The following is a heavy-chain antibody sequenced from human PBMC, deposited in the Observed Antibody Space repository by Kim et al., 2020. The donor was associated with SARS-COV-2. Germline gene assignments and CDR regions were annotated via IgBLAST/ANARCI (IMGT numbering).Heavy chain of an antibody. Sequence: LSLTCAASGFTFSSYGMHWVRQAPGKGLEWVAVIWYDGSNKYYADSVKGRFTISRDNSKNTLYLQMNSLRAEDTAVYYCARVGAQGSSSHFDYWGQGTLVTVSS. CDR3: ARVGAQGSSSHFDY. CDR1: GFTFSSYG. CDR2: IWYDGSNK. J-gene: IGHJ4*02. D-gene: IGHD6-6*01. V-gene: IGHV3-33*01.